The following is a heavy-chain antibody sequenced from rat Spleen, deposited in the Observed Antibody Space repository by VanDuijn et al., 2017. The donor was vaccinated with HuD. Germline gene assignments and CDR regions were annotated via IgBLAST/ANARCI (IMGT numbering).Heavy chain of an antibody. J-gene: IGHJ2*01. Sequence: EVQLVESGGGLVQPGRSLKLSCAASGFTFSNYYMAWVRQAPTKGLEWVAYISTGVVNTYYRDSVKGRFTVSRDNAKSTLNLQMDSLRSEDTATYYCSTAGSGLDYYYAGGFDYWGQGVMVTVSS. CDR3: STAGSGLDYYYAGGFDY. D-gene: IGHD1-6*01. V-gene: IGHV5-27*01. CDR1: GFTFSNYY. CDR2: ISTGVVNT.